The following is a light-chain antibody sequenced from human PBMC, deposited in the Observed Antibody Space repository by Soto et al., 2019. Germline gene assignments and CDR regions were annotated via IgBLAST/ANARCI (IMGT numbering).Light chain of an antibody. J-gene: IGKJ2*01. V-gene: IGKV3-20*01. CDR2: GTS. CDR1: QSIFSPY. Sequence: IVLTQSPATLSLSPGEGATLSCRASQSIFSPYLAWYQQIPGQAPRLLIYGTSTRATGVTDRFSGSGSGTDFTLTIRRLEPGEFAVYYCQHFGTSQYTFGQGTKLEIK. CDR3: QHFGTSQYT.